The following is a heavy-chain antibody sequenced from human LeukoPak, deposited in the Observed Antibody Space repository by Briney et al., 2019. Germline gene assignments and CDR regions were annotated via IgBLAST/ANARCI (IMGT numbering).Heavy chain of an antibody. CDR1: GFTFSSYA. V-gene: IGHV3-23*01. D-gene: IGHD3-16*01. CDR2: ISGSGGST. Sequence: GGSLRLSCAASGFTFSSYAMSWVRQAPGKGLEWVSAISGSGGSTYYADSVKGRFTISRDNSKNTLYLQMNSLRAEDTAVYYCAKDYTWTQSKPEYYYYYYGMDVWGQGTTVTVSS. J-gene: IGHJ6*02. CDR3: AKDYTWTQSKPEYYYYYYGMDV.